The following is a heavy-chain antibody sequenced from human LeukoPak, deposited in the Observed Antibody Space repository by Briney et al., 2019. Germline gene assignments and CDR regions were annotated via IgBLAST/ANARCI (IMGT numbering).Heavy chain of an antibody. Sequence: GRSLRLSCAASGFTFSSYGMHWVRQAPGKGLEWVAVISYDGSNKYYADSVKGRFTISRDNSKNTLYLQMNSLRAEDTAVYYCAKGTYYYDSSGYAFDIWGQGTMVTVSS. D-gene: IGHD3-22*01. V-gene: IGHV3-30*18. CDR3: AKGTYYYDSSGYAFDI. CDR2: ISYDGSNK. CDR1: GFTFSSYG. J-gene: IGHJ3*02.